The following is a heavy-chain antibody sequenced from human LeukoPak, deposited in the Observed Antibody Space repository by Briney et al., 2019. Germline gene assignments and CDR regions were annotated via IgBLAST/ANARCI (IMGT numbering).Heavy chain of an antibody. V-gene: IGHV4-4*09. J-gene: IGHJ4*02. Sequence: SETLSLTCTVSGGSINNYYWSWIPQPPGKGLEWIGYIYSSGSADYNPSLKSRASMSVDTSKNQFSLRLSSVTAADTAIYYCARDTGHFALWGQGSLVTVSS. CDR2: IYSSGSA. CDR1: GGSINNYY. CDR3: ARDTGHFAL. D-gene: IGHD3-9*01.